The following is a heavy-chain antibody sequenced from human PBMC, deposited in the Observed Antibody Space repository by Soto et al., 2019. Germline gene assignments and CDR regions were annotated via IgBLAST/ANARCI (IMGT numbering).Heavy chain of an antibody. CDR3: ARLLPALVVVPAAHSGAFDI. Sequence: EVQLVQSGAEVKKPGESLKISCKGSGYSFTSYWIGWVRQMPGKGLEWMGIIYPGDSDTRYSPSFQGQVTISADKSISTAYLQWSSLKASDTAMYYCARLLPALVVVPAAHSGAFDIWGQGTMVTVSS. CDR1: GYSFTSYW. V-gene: IGHV5-51*03. D-gene: IGHD2-2*01. CDR2: IYPGDSDT. J-gene: IGHJ3*02.